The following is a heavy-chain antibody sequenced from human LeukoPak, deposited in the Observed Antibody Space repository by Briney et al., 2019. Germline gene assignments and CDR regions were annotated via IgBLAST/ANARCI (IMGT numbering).Heavy chain of an antibody. CDR2: ISSSGSTI. D-gene: IGHD6-13*01. Sequence: GGSLRLSCAASGFTFSSYEMKWVRQAPGKGLEWVSYISSSGSTIYYADSVKGRFTISRDNAKNSLYLQMNSLRAEDTAVYYCARDGGPGYSSSWYLYWGQGTLVTVSS. CDR3: ARDGGPGYSSSWYLY. V-gene: IGHV3-48*03. CDR1: GFTFSSYE. J-gene: IGHJ4*02.